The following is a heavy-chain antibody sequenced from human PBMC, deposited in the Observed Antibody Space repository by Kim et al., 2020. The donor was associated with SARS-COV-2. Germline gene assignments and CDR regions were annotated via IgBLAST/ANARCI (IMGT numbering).Heavy chain of an antibody. CDR1: GFTFDDYA. J-gene: IGHJ3*02. CDR2: ISWNSGSI. D-gene: IGHD3-10*01. V-gene: IGHV3-9*01. Sequence: GGSLRLSCAASGFTFDDYAMHCVRHAPGKGLEWVAGISWNSGSIGYADSVKGRFTISRDNAKNSLYLQMNSLRVEDTALYYCAKDMDYGSGSSTRNDAFDIWGQGTMVTVSA. CDR3: AKDMDYGSGSSTRNDAFDI.